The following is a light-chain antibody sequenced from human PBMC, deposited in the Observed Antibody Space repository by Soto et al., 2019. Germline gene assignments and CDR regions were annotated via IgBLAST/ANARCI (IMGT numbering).Light chain of an antibody. CDR1: QSVNSY. CDR2: GAS. Sequence: EIVMTQSPATLSVSPGERATLSCRASQSVNSYLAWYQQKPGQAPRLLIYGASNRATGVPARFSGSGSGTEFTLTISSLQSEDFAVYSCQQCNEWPLITFGQGTRLEAK. V-gene: IGKV3-15*01. CDR3: QQCNEWPLIT. J-gene: IGKJ5*01.